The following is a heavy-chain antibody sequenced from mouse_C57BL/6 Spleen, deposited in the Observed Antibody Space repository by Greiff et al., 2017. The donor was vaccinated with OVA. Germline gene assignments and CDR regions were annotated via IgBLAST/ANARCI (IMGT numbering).Heavy chain of an antibody. CDR1: GYTFTSYT. J-gene: IGHJ2*01. Sequence: VKLQESGAELARPGASVKMSCKASGYTFTSYTMHWVKQRPGQGLEWIGYINPSSGYTKYNQKFKDKATLTADKSSSTAYMQLSSLTSEDSAVYYCARSNYGSSNYFDYWGQGTTLTVSS. CDR2: INPSSGYT. D-gene: IGHD1-1*01. CDR3: ARSNYGSSNYFDY. V-gene: IGHV1-4*01.